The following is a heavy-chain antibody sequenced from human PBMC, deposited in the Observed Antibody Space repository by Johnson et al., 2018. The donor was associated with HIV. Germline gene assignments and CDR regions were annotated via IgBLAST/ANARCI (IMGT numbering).Heavy chain of an antibody. D-gene: IGHD4/OR15-4a*01. CDR3: AKSPGKDHGGNSGGFDI. Sequence: QVQLVESGGGLVKPGGSLRLSCAASGFTFSSYAMHWVRQAPGKGLEWVAVISYDGSNKYYADSVKGRFTISRDNSKNTVYLQMNSLRVEDTAVYYCAKSPGKDHGGNSGGFDIWGQGTMVTVSS. CDR2: ISYDGSNK. CDR1: GFTFSSYA. J-gene: IGHJ3*02. V-gene: IGHV3-30*04.